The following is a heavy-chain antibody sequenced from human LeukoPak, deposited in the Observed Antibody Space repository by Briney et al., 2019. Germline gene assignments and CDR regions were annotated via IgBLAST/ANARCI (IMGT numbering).Heavy chain of an antibody. Sequence: GRSLRLSCAASGFTFSSYGMHWVRQAPGKGLEWVAVIWYDGSNKYYADSVKGRFTISRDNSKNTLYLQMNSLRAEDTAVYYCARACSSTSCYIDYWGQGTLVTVSS. V-gene: IGHV3-33*01. CDR1: GFTFSSYG. D-gene: IGHD2-2*02. CDR3: ARACSSTSCYIDY. J-gene: IGHJ4*02. CDR2: IWYDGSNK.